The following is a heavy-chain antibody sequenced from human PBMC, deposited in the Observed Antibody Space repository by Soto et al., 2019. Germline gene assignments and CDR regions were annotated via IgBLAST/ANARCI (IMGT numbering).Heavy chain of an antibody. J-gene: IGHJ4*02. Sequence: EVQLLESGGGLVQPGGSLRLSCAASGFTFSFCAMSWVRQAPGKGLEWVSSIRGSGGDTYYADSVRGRFTISRDNYKNRLYLLMNRLTGEDTAVYYSGEGHSDSYDYFDYWGQGTLVTVSS. CDR3: GEGHSDSYDYFDY. CDR1: GFTFSFCA. D-gene: IGHD3-22*01. CDR2: IRGSGGDT. V-gene: IGHV3-23*01.